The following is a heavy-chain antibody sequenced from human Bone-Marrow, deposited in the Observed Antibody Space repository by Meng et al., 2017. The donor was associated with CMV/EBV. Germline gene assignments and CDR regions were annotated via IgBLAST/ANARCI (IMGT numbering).Heavy chain of an antibody. V-gene: IGHV3-30*18. CDR3: AKDLGFYDFWDDYSTVYTRDV. CDR1: GFTFSSYP. D-gene: IGHD3-3*01. J-gene: IGHJ6*02. Sequence: GESLKISCAASGFTFSSYPMHWVRQAPGKGLEWVAIISYDGSNKYYADSVKGRFTISRDNSKNTLYLQMNSLRAEDTAVYYCAKDLGFYDFWDDYSTVYTRDVWGQGASVTVSS. CDR2: ISYDGSNK.